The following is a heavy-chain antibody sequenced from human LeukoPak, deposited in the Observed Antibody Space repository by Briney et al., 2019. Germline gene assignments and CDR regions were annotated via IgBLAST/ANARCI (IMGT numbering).Heavy chain of an antibody. J-gene: IGHJ4*02. D-gene: IGHD3-22*01. CDR3: ARQYYHDSSGYPFDY. V-gene: IGHV3-74*01. Sequence: GGSLRLSCAASGFTFSSYWMHWVRQAPGKGLVWVSRINTDRSGTNSADSVKGRFTISRDNAKNTLYLQMNSLRAEDTAVYYCARQYYHDSSGYPFDYWGQGTLVTVSS. CDR2: INTDRSGT. CDR1: GFTFSSYW.